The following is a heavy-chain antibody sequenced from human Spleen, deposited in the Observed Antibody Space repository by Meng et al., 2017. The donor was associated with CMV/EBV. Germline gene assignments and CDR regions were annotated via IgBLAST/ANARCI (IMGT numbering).Heavy chain of an antibody. CDR3: ARAIFHYFDTSGPFDY. CDR1: GFTFSDYY. Sequence: GESLKISCAASGFTFSDYYMSWIRQAPGKGLEWVSYISSSGSTIYYADSVKGRFTISRDNAKNSLYLQMNSLRAEDTAVYYCARAIFHYFDTSGPFDYWGQGTPVTVSS. CDR2: ISSSGSTI. J-gene: IGHJ4*02. V-gene: IGHV3-11*04. D-gene: IGHD3-22*01.